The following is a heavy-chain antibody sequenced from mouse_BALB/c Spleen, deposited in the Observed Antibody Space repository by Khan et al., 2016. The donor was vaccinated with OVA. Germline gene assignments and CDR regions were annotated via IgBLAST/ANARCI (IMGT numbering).Heavy chain of an antibody. J-gene: IGHJ4*01. CDR3: ARPPYFSYVMVY. Sequence: QIQLVQSGPELKKPGETVKISCKASGYTFTNYGMNWVKQAPGKGLKWMGWINTYTGEPTYADDFKGRFAFSLETSASTAYLQIHNLKNDDTATYFCARPPYFSYVMVYWGQGTSVTVSS. CDR2: INTYTGEP. V-gene: IGHV9-3-1*01. D-gene: IGHD2-10*01. CDR1: GYTFTNYG.